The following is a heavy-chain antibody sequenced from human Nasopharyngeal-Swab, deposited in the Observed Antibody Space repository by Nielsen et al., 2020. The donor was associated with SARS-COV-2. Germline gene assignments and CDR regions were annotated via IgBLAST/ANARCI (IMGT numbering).Heavy chain of an antibody. J-gene: IGHJ4*02. CDR1: GFTFSRYG. CDR2: IWYDGTNR. D-gene: IGHD3-10*01. Sequence: GESLKISCEASGFTFSRYGMHWVRQAPGKGLEWVAVIWYDGTNRYYADSVKDRFTISRDNSKNTLDLQMNSLKAVDTAIYYCVRDLGEEGDYWGQGTPVTVSS. CDR3: VRDLGEEGDY. V-gene: IGHV3-33*01.